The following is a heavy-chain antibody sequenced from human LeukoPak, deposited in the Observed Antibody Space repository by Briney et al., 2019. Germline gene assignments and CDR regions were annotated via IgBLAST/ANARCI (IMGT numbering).Heavy chain of an antibody. J-gene: IGHJ3*01. Sequence: SVKVSCKASGGTFSSYAISWVRQAPGQGLEWMGNIIPIFAAANYAQKFQGRVTITADESTSTAYMELSSLRSEDTAVYYCARDRAGYCSSRSCSQGGFDFWGQGTMVTVSS. V-gene: IGHV1-69*15. D-gene: IGHD2-2*01. CDR1: GGTFSSYA. CDR2: IIPIFAAA. CDR3: ARDRAGYCSSRSCSQGGFDF.